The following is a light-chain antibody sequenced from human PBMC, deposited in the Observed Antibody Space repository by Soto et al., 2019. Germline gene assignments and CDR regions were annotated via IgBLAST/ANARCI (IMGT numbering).Light chain of an antibody. CDR1: QSISRW. J-gene: IGKJ1*01. Sequence: DIQMTQSPSTLSASVGDRVTITCRASQSISRWLAWYQQKPGKAPKLLIYDAYSLESGVPSRFSGSGSGTDLTSAISSRQPEDFETYSCSQYRTCRQGSEVDIK. V-gene: IGKV1-5*01. CDR2: DAY. CDR3: SQYRT.